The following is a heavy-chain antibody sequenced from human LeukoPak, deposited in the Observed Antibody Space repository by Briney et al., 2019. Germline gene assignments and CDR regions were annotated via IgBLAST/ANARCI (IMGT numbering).Heavy chain of an antibody. Sequence: SVTVSCTASGFTFISFAVQWVRQTRGQGPEGIGWIIVGSGNTKYAPKFQGRVTITRDMSTNTAYMELSTLRSDDAAMYYCATSKSANFYSWGQGTLVTVSS. CDR2: IIVGSGNT. J-gene: IGHJ5*01. CDR1: GFTFISFA. CDR3: ATSKSANFYS. V-gene: IGHV1-58*01.